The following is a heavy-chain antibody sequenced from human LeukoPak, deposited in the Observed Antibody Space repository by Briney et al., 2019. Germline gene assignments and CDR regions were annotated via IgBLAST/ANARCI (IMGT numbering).Heavy chain of an antibody. V-gene: IGHV3-48*01. J-gene: IGHJ4*02. CDR3: ARGDPSYFDY. CDR1: GFTFSSYN. CDR2: ISSSSSTI. Sequence: GGSLRLSCAASGFTFSSYNMNWVRQAPGKGLEWVSYISSSSSTIYYADSVKGRFTISRDNAKNSLYLQMNSLRAEDTAVYYCARGDPSYFDYWGQGTLVTVSS.